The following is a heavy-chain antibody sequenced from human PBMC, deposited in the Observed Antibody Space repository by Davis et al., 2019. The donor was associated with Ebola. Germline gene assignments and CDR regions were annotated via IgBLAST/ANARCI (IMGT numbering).Heavy chain of an antibody. V-gene: IGHV3-74*01. CDR1: GFTFSSYW. CDR2: INSDGSST. CDR3: AREGRVFGCDY. J-gene: IGHJ4*02. Sequence: ESLKISCAASGFTFSSYWMHWVRQAPGKGLVWVSRINSDGSSTSYADSVKGRFTISRDNAKNTLYLQMNDLRAEDTAVYYCAREGRVFGCDYWGQGTLVTVSS. D-gene: IGHD3-3*01.